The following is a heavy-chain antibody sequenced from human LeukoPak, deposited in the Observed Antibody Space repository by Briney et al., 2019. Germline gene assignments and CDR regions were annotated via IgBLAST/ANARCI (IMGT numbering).Heavy chain of an antibody. CDR2: ISGSGPYT. Sequence: GGSLRLSCAASGFTFSSYAMSWVRQAPGKGLEWVSGISGSGPYTFYTDSVKGRFTISRDSSKNTLYPQMNSLRAEDTALYYCAKHGYCSGISCFFDFWGQGTLVTVSS. CDR3: AKHGYCSGISCFFDF. J-gene: IGHJ4*02. V-gene: IGHV3-23*01. CDR1: GFTFSSYA. D-gene: IGHD2-2*03.